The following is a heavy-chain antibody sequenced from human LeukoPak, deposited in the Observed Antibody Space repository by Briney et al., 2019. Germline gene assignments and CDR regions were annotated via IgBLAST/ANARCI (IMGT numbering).Heavy chain of an antibody. CDR3: ARVRATPSPAYFDY. CDR1: GGSISSGSYY. D-gene: IGHD5-12*01. J-gene: IGHJ4*02. Sequence: SETLSLTCAVSGGSISSGSYYWRWIRQPAGKVLEWIGRIYTSGSTNYNPSLKSRVTISVDTSKNQFSLKLSSVTAADTAVYYCARVRATPSPAYFDYWGQGTLVTVSS. CDR2: IYTSGST. V-gene: IGHV4-61*02.